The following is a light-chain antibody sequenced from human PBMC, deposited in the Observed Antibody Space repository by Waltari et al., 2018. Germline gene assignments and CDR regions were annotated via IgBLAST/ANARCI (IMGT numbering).Light chain of an antibody. V-gene: IGKV2-30*01. Sequence: DVVMTQSPLSLPVTLGQPASISCRSSQSLVSRDGNTYSNWFHQRPGQSPRRLIYKVSIRDSGVPDRFSGSGSGTDFTLRISKVEAEDGGVYYCMQGAHWPWTFGQGTKVEIE. CDR1: QSLVSRDGNTY. CDR2: KVS. CDR3: MQGAHWPWT. J-gene: IGKJ1*01.